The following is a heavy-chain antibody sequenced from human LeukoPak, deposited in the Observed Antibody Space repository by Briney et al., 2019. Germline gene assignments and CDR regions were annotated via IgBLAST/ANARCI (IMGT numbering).Heavy chain of an antibody. Sequence: GGSLRLSCAASGFTFSGYWMSWVGQAPGKGLEWVDNIKQNGSETVYADSGRGRFTISRDNAKNSQDLQMNSLRVEDTAVYYCARWANSIDYWGQGALVTVSS. D-gene: IGHD5-18*01. CDR3: ARWANSIDY. J-gene: IGHJ4*02. CDR1: GFTFSGYW. V-gene: IGHV3-7*01. CDR2: IKQNGSET.